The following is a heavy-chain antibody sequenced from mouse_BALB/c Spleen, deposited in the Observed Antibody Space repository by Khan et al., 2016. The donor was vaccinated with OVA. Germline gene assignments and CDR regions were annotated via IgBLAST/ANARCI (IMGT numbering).Heavy chain of an antibody. J-gene: IGHJ4*01. CDR3: ASPVITTASGAMDY. CDR1: GFTFSNFG. V-gene: IGHV5-17*02. D-gene: IGHD1-2*01. Sequence: EVELVESGGGLVQPGGSRKLSCAASGFTFSNFGMYWVRQAPEKGLEWVAYISSGSSTIYYADSVKGRFPISSDNPKNTLFLQMTSLRSEDTAMYYCASPVITTASGAMDYWGQGTSVTVAS. CDR2: ISSGSSTI.